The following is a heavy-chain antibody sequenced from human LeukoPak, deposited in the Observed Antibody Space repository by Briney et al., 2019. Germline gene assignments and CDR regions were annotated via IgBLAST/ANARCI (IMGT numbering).Heavy chain of an antibody. CDR1: GFTFSSYW. J-gene: IGHJ4*02. Sequence: PGRSLRLSCAASGFTFSSYWMHWVRQVPGKGLEWVSAISGSGGSTYYADSVKGRFTISRDNAKNSLYLQMNSLRAEDTAVYYCARAWIAAAGSDTLDYWGQGTLVTVSS. CDR2: ISGSGGST. D-gene: IGHD6-13*01. V-gene: IGHV3-21*01. CDR3: ARAWIAAAGSDTLDY.